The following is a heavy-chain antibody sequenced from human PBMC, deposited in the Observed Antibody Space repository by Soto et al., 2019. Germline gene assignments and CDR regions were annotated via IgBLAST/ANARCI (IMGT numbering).Heavy chain of an antibody. CDR3: ARTPSIAAAGRRAYWFDP. D-gene: IGHD6-13*01. J-gene: IGHJ5*02. CDR2: IIPIFGTA. V-gene: IGHV1-69*13. Sequence: SVKVSCKASGGTFSSYAISWVRQAPGQGFEWMGGIIPIFGTANYAQKFQGRVTITADESTSTAYMELSSLRSEDTAVYYCARTPSIAAAGRRAYWFDPWGQGTLVTVSP. CDR1: GGTFSSYA.